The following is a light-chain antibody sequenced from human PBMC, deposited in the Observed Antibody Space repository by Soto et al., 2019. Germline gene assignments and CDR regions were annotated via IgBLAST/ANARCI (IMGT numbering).Light chain of an antibody. CDR1: QSIYSS. Sequence: DIQMTQSPSSLSASVGDRVTLTCRASQSIYSSLNWYHQKPGKAPKLLIYAASNLQSGVPSRFSGSGSGTDFTLSISSLQPEDFATYYCQQSYSAPYTFGQGTKLEI. CDR2: AAS. V-gene: IGKV1-39*01. CDR3: QQSYSAPYT. J-gene: IGKJ2*01.